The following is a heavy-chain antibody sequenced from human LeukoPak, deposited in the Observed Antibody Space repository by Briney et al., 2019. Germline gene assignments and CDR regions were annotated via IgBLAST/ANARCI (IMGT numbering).Heavy chain of an antibody. CDR2: INPNSGGT. CDR1: GYTFTGYY. D-gene: IGHD5-18*01. V-gene: IGHV1-2*04. CDR3: ARDYSYSYGYLGAFDI. Sequence: ASVKVSCKASGYTFTGYYMHRVRQAPGQGLEWMGWINPNSGGTNYAQKFQGWVTMTRDTSISTAYMELSRLRSDDTAVYYCARDYSYSYGYLGAFDIWGQGTMVTVSS. J-gene: IGHJ3*02.